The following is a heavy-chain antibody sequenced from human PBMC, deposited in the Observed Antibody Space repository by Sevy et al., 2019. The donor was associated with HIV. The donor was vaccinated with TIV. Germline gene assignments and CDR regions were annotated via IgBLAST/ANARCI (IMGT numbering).Heavy chain of an antibody. CDR3: ARDRIAAAAWYFDL. D-gene: IGHD6-13*01. CDR2: ISSSSSTI. Sequence: GGSVRLSCAASGFTFSSYSMNWVRQAPGKGLEWVSYISSSSSTIYYADSVKGRFTISRDNAKNSLYLQMNSLRAEDTAVYYCARDRIAAAAWYFDLWGRGTLVTVSS. J-gene: IGHJ2*01. V-gene: IGHV3-48*01. CDR1: GFTFSSYS.